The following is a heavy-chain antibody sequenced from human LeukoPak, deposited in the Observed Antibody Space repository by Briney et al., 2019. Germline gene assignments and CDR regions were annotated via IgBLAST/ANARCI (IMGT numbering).Heavy chain of an antibody. Sequence: SETLSLTCTVSGGSISSYYWSWIRQPPGKGLEWIGYIYYSGSTNYNPSLKSRVTISVDTSKNQFSLKLSSVTAADTAVYYCAARIAVAGTAFDYWGQGTLATVSS. D-gene: IGHD6-19*01. J-gene: IGHJ4*02. V-gene: IGHV4-59*01. CDR2: IYYSGST. CDR1: GGSISSYY. CDR3: AARIAVAGTAFDY.